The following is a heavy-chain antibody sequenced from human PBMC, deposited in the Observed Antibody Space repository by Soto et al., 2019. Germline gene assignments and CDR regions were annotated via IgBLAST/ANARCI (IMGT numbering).Heavy chain of an antibody. D-gene: IGHD6-13*01. Sequence: WSLRLSCAASGFTFSSYGMHWVRQAPGKGLEWVAVISYDGSNKYYADSVKGRFTISRDNSKNTLYLQMNSLRAEDTAVYYCANDYSASSWYVGYFDYWGQGTLVTVYS. CDR1: GFTFSSYG. CDR3: ANDYSASSWYVGYFDY. CDR2: ISYDGSNK. J-gene: IGHJ4*02. V-gene: IGHV3-30*18.